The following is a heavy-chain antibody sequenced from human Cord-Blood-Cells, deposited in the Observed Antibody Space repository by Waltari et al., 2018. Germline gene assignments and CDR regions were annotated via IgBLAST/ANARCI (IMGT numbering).Heavy chain of an antibody. J-gene: IGHJ3*02. Sequence: QLQLQESGPGLVKPSETLSLTCTVSGGSIRSRSYYWGWIRQPPGKGLEWIGSIYYSGSTYYNPSLKSRVTISVDTSKNQFSLKLSSVTAADTAVYYCARREAFDIWGQGTMVTVSS. CDR2: IYYSGST. CDR3: ARREAFDI. V-gene: IGHV4-39*01. CDR1: GGSIRSRSYY.